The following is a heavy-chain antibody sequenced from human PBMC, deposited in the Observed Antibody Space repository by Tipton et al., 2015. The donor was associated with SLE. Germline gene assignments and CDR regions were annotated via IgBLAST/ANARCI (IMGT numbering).Heavy chain of an antibody. J-gene: IGHJ4*02. CDR1: EFTFSDYS. CDR2: INSGGAST. Sequence: SLRLSCAASEFTFSDYSMNWVRQAPGKGLEWVSAINSGGASTYYADSVKGRFTISRDNSKNMLYLEMNRLRAEDTAAYYCAKVPHMASTGICYWGQGTLVTVSS. CDR3: AKVPHMASTGICY. D-gene: IGHD6-19*01. V-gene: IGHV3-23*01.